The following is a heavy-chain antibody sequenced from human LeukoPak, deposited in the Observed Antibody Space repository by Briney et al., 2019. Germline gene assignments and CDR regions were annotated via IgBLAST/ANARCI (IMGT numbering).Heavy chain of an antibody. V-gene: IGHV4-34*01. CDR2: INHSGST. Sequence: PETLSLTCAVYGGSFSGYYWSWIRQPPGKGLEWIGEINHSGSTNYNPSLKSRVTILVSLSENHISLRLTSVTAADTAVYYCAREGGFFRPLDYSGQGTLVTVYS. CDR3: AREGGFFRPLDY. D-gene: IGHD3-3*01. CDR1: GGSFSGYY. J-gene: IGHJ4*02.